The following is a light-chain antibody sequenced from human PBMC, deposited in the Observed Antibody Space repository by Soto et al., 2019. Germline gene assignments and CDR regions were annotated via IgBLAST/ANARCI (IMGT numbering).Light chain of an antibody. CDR1: QSVSSTY. CDR3: QQYESSLWT. Sequence: EIVLTQSPGTLSLSLGERATLSCRASQSVSSTYLAWYQQKPGQAPRLLIYGPSNRATGIPDRFSSSGSGTDFTLTISRLEPEDFAVYYCQQYESSLWTFGQGTKVEIK. V-gene: IGKV3-20*01. CDR2: GPS. J-gene: IGKJ1*01.